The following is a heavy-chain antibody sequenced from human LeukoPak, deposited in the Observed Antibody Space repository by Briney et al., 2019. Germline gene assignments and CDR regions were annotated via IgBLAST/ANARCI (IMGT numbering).Heavy chain of an antibody. D-gene: IGHD1-1*01. V-gene: IGHV3-30*02. CDR2: IRYDGRNK. CDR1: GFTFSSYG. J-gene: IGHJ6*03. CDR3: ARDPYNGAYSEGYYYYYMDV. Sequence: GGSLRLSCAASGFTFSSYGMHWVRQAPGKGLDWVAFIRYDGRNKYYADSVKGRFTISRDNSKNTLYLQMNSLRVEDTAIYYCARDPYNGAYSEGYYYYYMDVWGKGTTVTVSS.